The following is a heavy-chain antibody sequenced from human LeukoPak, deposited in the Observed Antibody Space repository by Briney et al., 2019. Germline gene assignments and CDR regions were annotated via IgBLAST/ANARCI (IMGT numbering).Heavy chain of an antibody. CDR2: IYTSGST. Sequence: PSETLSLTCTVSGGSISSGSYYWSWIRQPAGKGLEWIGRIYTSGSTNYNPSLKSRVTISVDTSKNQFSLKLSSVTAADTAVYYCARAPSSSPFDYWGQGTLVTVSS. CDR3: ARAPSSSPFDY. D-gene: IGHD6-6*01. J-gene: IGHJ4*02. V-gene: IGHV4-61*02. CDR1: GGSISSGSYY.